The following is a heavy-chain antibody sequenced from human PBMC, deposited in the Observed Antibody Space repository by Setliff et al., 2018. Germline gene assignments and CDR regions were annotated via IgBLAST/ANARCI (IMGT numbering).Heavy chain of an antibody. CDR1: GDSISSGSYY. J-gene: IGHJ6*02. V-gene: IGHV4-39*07. CDR2: IYYSGST. D-gene: IGHD6-6*01. CDR3: ARVSQLVVLSLYYYYGMDV. Sequence: SETLSLTCTVSGDSISSGSYYWTWIRQPPGKGLEWIGSIYYSGSTYYNPSLKSRVTISVDTSKNQFSLKLSSVTAAGTAVCYCARVSQLVVLSLYYYYGMDVWGQGTTVTVSS.